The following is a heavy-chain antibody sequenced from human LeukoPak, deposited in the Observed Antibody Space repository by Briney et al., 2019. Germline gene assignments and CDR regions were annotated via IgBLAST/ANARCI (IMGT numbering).Heavy chain of an antibody. V-gene: IGHV3-30*03. CDR2: ISYDGSNK. CDR1: GFTFSSYG. CDR3: XXXXXXXXYYDSSGYYNFDY. J-gene: IGHJ4*02. D-gene: IGHD3-22*01. Sequence: GGSLRLSCSASGFTFSSYGMHWVRQAPGKGLEWVAVISYDGSNKYYADSVKGRFTISRDNSKNTLYLQMNSLRAEDTAVYYCXXXXXXXXYYDSSGYYNFDYWGQGTLVTVSS.